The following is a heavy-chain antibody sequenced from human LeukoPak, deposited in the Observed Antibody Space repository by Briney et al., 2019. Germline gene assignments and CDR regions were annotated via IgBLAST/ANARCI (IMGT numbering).Heavy chain of an antibody. V-gene: IGHV3-23*01. J-gene: IGHJ4*02. CDR1: GFTFSSYA. CDR2: ISGSGGST. D-gene: IGHD6-19*01. CDR3: AKDVAGTILGPFDY. Sequence: GGSLRLSCAASGFTFSSYAMSWVRQAPGKRLEWVSAISGSGGSTYYADSVKGRFTISRDNSKNTLYLQMNSLRAEDTAVYYCAKDVAGTILGPFDYWGQGTLVTVSS.